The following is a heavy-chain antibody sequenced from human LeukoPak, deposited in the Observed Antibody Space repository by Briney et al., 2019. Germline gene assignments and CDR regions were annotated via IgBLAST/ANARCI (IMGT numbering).Heavy chain of an antibody. CDR3: ARDPYSGNYGNYYYYYMDV. D-gene: IGHD1-26*01. J-gene: IGHJ6*03. CDR2: ISSSSSTI. CDR1: GFTFSSYG. Sequence: PGGSLRLSCAASGFTFSSYGMTWVRQAPGKGLEWVSYISSSSSTIYYADSVKGRFTISRDNAKNSLYLQMNSLGPEDTAVYYCARDPYSGNYGNYYYYYMDVWGKGTTVTISS. V-gene: IGHV3-48*04.